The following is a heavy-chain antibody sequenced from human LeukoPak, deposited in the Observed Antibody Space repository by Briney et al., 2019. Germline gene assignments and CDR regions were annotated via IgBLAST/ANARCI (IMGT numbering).Heavy chain of an antibody. D-gene: IGHD2-15*01. J-gene: IGHJ4*02. CDR2: MNPNSGNT. Sequence: GASVKVSCKASGYTFTSYVINWVRQATGQGLEWMGWMNPNSGNTGYAQKFQGRVTMTRNSSITTAYMELSSLRSEDTAVYYCARRHGRCSDGSCYYPDYWGQGTLVTVSS. CDR3: ARRHGRCSDGSCYYPDY. CDR1: GYTFTSYV. V-gene: IGHV1-8*01.